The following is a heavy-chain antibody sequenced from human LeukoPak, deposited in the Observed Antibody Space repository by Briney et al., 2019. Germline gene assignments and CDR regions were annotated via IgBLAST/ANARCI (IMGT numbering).Heavy chain of an antibody. CDR1: GFTFSSYS. V-gene: IGHV3-48*02. D-gene: IGHD3-10*01. J-gene: IGHJ4*02. CDR2: ISSSSRSI. CDR3: VLGSPFDY. Sequence: GSLRLSCAASGFTFSSYSMNWVRQAPGKGLEWVSYISSSSRSIYYADSVKGRFTISRDNANNSLSLQMNSLRDEDTAVYYCVLGSPFDYWGQGTLVTVSS.